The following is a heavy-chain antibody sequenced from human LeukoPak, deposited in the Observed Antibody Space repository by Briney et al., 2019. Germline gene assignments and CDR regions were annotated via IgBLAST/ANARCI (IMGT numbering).Heavy chain of an antibody. CDR1: GFTFSSYA. CDR3: AKDCYSYGYSPSAFDI. Sequence: PGGSLRPSCAASGFTFSSYAMSWVRQAPGKGLEWVSAISGSGGSTYYADSVKGRFTISRDNSKNTLYLQMNSLRAEDTAVYYCAKDCYSYGYSPSAFDIWGQGTMVTVSS. J-gene: IGHJ3*02. V-gene: IGHV3-23*01. CDR2: ISGSGGST. D-gene: IGHD5-18*01.